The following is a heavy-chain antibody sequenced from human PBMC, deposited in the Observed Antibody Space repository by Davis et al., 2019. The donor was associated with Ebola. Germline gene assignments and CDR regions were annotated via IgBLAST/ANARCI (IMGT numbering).Heavy chain of an antibody. D-gene: IGHD3-10*01. V-gene: IGHV3-21*01. CDR2: ISSSSSYI. CDR3: ARDRVTMVQGVIYYYYGMDV. CDR1: GFTFSSYS. J-gene: IGHJ6*02. Sequence: GESLKIPCAASGFTFSSYSMNWVRQAPGKGLEWVSSISSSSSYIYYADSVKGRFTISRDNAKNSLYLQMNSLRAEDTAVYYCARDRVTMVQGVIYYYYGMDVWGQGTTVTVSS.